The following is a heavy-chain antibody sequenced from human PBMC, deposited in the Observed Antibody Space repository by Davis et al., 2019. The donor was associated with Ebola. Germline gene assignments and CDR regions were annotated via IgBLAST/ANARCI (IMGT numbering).Heavy chain of an antibody. CDR2: IRKRTNGYTL. CDR1: GFTFSDHY. V-gene: IGHV3-72*01. D-gene: IGHD6-19*01. Sequence: PGGSLRLSCAASGFTFSDHYMDWVRQAPGKGLEWVARIRKRTNGYTLEYAAFAKDRFTISRDDSKNSLHLQMDSLTTEDTAVYYCARHQVTVPGTWDSWGQGSLVTVSS. CDR3: ARHQVTVPGTWDS. J-gene: IGHJ4*02.